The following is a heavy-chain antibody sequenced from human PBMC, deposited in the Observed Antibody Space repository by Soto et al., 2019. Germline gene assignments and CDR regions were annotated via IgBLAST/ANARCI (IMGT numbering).Heavy chain of an antibody. Sequence: GGSLRLSCAASGFTFSSYAMHWVRQAPGKGLEYVSAISSNGGSTYYANSVKGRFTISRDNSKNTLYLQMGSLRAEDMAVYYCARGYTYDILTGYYPRRDYYYMDVWGKGTTVTVSS. CDR2: ISSNGGST. J-gene: IGHJ6*03. V-gene: IGHV3-64*01. CDR1: GFTFSSYA. CDR3: ARGYTYDILTGYYPRRDYYYMDV. D-gene: IGHD3-9*01.